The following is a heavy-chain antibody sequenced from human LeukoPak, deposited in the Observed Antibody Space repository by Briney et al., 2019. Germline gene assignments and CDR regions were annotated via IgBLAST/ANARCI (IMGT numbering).Heavy chain of an antibody. J-gene: IGHJ4*02. CDR3: ARDSRGYGSGSSTYYFDY. V-gene: IGHV3-23*01. CDR2: ISGRGSSA. D-gene: IGHD3-10*01. Sequence: GGSLRLSCAASGFTFNNYAMSWVRQAPGKGLEWVSAISGRGSSAYYADSVKGRFTISRDNSKNTLYLQMNSVRAEDTAVYYCARDSRGYGSGSSTYYFDYWGQGTLVTVSS. CDR1: GFTFNNYA.